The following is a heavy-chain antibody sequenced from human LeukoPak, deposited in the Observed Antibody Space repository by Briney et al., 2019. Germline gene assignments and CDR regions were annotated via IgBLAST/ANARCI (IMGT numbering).Heavy chain of an antibody. CDR1: GYTFTSYY. D-gene: IGHD1-26*01. J-gene: IGHJ4*02. V-gene: IGHV1-2*02. CDR3: ARGLMSAVGVGYFDY. Sequence: ASLTVSCKASGYTFTSYYIHWVRQAPGQGLEWLGWINPNSGDTNYAQKFQGRVTMTRDTSITKAYMELSRLKSDDTAVYYCARGLMSAVGVGYFDYWGQGTLVTVSS. CDR2: INPNSGDT.